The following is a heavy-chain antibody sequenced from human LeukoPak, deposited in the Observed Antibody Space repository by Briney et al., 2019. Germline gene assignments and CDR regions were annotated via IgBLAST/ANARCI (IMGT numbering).Heavy chain of an antibody. J-gene: IGHJ4*02. CDR1: GYTFTSYY. CDR3: ARDARLGGSYHY. V-gene: IGHV1-46*01. CDR2: INPSGGST. Sequence: ASVKVSCKASGYTFTSYYMHWVRQAPEQGLEWMGIINPSGGSTSYAQKFQGRVTMTRDTSTSTVYMELSSLRSEDTAVYYCARDARLGGSYHYWGQGTLVTVSS. D-gene: IGHD3-16*01.